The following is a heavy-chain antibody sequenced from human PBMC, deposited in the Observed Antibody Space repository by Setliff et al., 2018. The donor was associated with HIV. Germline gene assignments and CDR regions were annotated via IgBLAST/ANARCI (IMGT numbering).Heavy chain of an antibody. D-gene: IGHD3-16*01. CDR1: GYTFTDYY. CDR2: IYPNTGGT. V-gene: IGHV1-2*02. J-gene: IGHJ4*02. Sequence: GASVKVSCKASGYTFTDYYIHWVRQAPGQGLEWVGWIYPNTGGTIYAQKFQGRVTMTRDTSTSTLYMELSSLRSEDTAVYYCARDATYDYVWGTSSLVLDYWGQGTLVTVSS. CDR3: ARDATYDYVWGTSSLVLDY.